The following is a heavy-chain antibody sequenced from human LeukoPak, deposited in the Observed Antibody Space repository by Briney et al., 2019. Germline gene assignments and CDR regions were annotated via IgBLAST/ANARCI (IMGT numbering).Heavy chain of an antibody. CDR3: ASSCSNGICPYYYYFYMDV. CDR1: GYPFTGFY. CDR2: INLNSGGT. D-gene: IGHD2-8*01. Sequence: ASVKVSCKASGYPFTGFYMHWVRQAPGQGLEWMGWINLNSGGTNFAHNFQDRVTMTRDTSISTAYMELSRLRSDDTAVYYCASSCSNGICPYYYYFYMDVWGKGTTVTVSS. J-gene: IGHJ6*03. V-gene: IGHV1-2*02.